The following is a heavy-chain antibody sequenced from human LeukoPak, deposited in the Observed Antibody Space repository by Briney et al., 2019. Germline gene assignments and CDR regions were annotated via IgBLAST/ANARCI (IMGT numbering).Heavy chain of an antibody. CDR3: ARDDYYDSSGYYSMDV. V-gene: IGHV1-69*04. Sequence: GASVKVSCKASGGTFSSYAISWVRQAPGQGLEWMGRIIPILGIANYAQKFQGRVTITADKSTSTAYMELSSLRSEDTAVYYCARDDYYDSSGYYSMDVWGQGTTVTVSS. CDR2: IIPILGIA. D-gene: IGHD3-22*01. J-gene: IGHJ6*02. CDR1: GGTFSSYA.